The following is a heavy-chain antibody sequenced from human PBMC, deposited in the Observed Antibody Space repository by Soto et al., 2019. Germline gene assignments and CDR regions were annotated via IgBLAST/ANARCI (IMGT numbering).Heavy chain of an antibody. V-gene: IGHV4-34*01. CDR2: INHSGST. Sequence: SETLSLTCAVYGGSFSGYYWSWIRQPPGKGLEWIGEINHSGSTNYNPSLKSRVTISVDTSKNQFSLKLSSVTAADTAVYYCARGSSGTIVATNTYYFDYWGQGTMVTVSS. CDR3: ARGSSGTIVATNTYYFDY. D-gene: IGHD5-12*01. J-gene: IGHJ4*02. CDR1: GGSFSGYY.